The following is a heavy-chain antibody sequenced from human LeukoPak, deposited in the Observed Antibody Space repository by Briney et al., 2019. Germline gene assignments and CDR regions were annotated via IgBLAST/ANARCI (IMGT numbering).Heavy chain of an antibody. CDR2: INSDGSST. CDR3: ARDPPTTVTTPLDY. D-gene: IGHD4-17*01. Sequence: GGSLRLSCAASGFTFRSYWMHWVRQVPGKGLVWVARINSDGSSTIYADSVKGRFTISRDNVEYTLYLQMSSLRAEDTAVYYCARDPPTTVTTPLDYWGQGTLVTVSS. CDR1: GFTFRSYW. J-gene: IGHJ4*02. V-gene: IGHV3-74*01.